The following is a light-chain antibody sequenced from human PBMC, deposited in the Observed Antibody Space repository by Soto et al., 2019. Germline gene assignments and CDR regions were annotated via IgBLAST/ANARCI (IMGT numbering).Light chain of an antibody. J-gene: IGLJ2*01. Sequence: QPVLTQPPSASGTPGQRVTISCSGSSSNIGSNTVNWYQQVPGTAPKVLIYSNNQRPSGVPDRFSGSKSGTSASLAISGLQSEDEAVYYCAAWDDSLDGHVVFGGGTKLTVL. CDR1: SSNIGSNT. CDR3: AAWDDSLDGHVV. CDR2: SNN. V-gene: IGLV1-44*01.